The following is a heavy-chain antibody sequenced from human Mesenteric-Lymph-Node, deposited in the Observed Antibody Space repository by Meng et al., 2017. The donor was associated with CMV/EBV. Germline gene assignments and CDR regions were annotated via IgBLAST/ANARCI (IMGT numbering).Heavy chain of an antibody. CDR3: ARGSSYDILTGYFDY. J-gene: IGHJ4*02. D-gene: IGHD3-9*01. V-gene: IGHV4-34*01. CDR2: INHSGST. Sequence: QVELPQWGAGMVKPSESLSVTCAVYGGSFSGYYWNWIRQSSEKGLEWIGEINHSGSTTYNPSFTSRIIISVDTSTNQISLNMSSVTAADTAVYYCARGSSYDILTGYFDYWGQGALVTVSS. CDR1: GGSFSGYY.